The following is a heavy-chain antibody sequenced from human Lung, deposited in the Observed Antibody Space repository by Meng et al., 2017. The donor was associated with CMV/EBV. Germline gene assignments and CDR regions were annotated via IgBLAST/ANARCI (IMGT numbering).Heavy chain of an antibody. Sequence: SCAASGSRFSDYYMTWIRQAPGKALEWVSYISSSYAVDYADSLKGRFTITRDNAKNSTYLQMNSLRVKDTAIYYCARVLRDVSGCYYQGMDDWGQGTTVTVSS. V-gene: IGHV3-11*04. CDR2: ISSSYAV. D-gene: IGHD3-22*01. J-gene: IGHJ6*01. CDR1: GSRFSDYY. CDR3: ARVLRDVSGCYYQGMDD.